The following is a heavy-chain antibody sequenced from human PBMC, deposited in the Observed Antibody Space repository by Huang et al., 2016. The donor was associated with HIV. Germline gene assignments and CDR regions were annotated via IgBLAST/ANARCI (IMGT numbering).Heavy chain of an antibody. D-gene: IGHD3-16*01. J-gene: IGHJ4*02. CDR1: GLSFNTYA. CDR2: VSARGNRT. Sequence: EVQLSQSGGGFVQPGESLRLSCTASGLSFNTYAMNWVRQAPGKGLEWVSSVSARGNRTFYADSVKDRFTISRDNSNNTLYMQMRSVAVDDTATYYCTTLSYYHSGYWGQGALVTVSS. V-gene: IGHV3-23*01. CDR3: TTLSYYHSGY.